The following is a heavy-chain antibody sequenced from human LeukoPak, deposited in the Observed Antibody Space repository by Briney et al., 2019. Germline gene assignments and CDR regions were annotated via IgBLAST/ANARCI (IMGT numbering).Heavy chain of an antibody. J-gene: IGHJ5*02. CDR2: VYFDGGT. CDR1: GGSVTSGTYH. Sequence: PSETLSLTCSVSGGSVTSGTYHWGWIRQPPGKGLEWIGSVYFDGGTHYKPSLQSRVTISVDTSKNQFSLRLSSVTAADTALYYDARYHYYDGRGRFDPWGQGTLVTVSS. CDR3: ARYHYYDGRGRFDP. D-gene: IGHD3-16*01. V-gene: IGHV4-39*07.